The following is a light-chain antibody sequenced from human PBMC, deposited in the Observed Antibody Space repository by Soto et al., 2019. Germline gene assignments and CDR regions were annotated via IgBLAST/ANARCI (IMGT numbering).Light chain of an antibody. CDR1: HIVSSNF. CDR2: RAS. V-gene: IGKV3-20*01. Sequence: ETVLTQSPVTLSLSPGEGATLSCRASHIVSSNFLAWYQQKPGQAPRLLIYRASDRATGIPDRFTGSGSGTDFSLTISRLEPEDFAVYYCQQYGNSPQTFGQGTKVDIK. J-gene: IGKJ1*01. CDR3: QQYGNSPQT.